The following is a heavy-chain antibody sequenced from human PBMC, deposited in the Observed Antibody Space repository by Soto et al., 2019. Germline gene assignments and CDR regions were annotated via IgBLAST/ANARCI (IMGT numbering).Heavy chain of an antibody. V-gene: IGHV3-15*07. D-gene: IGHD1-20*01. CDR2: IKSKTDGGTT. CDR3: TTDIARSIPGTDI. Sequence: PGGTLRLSCAVSGFSFSNAWMNWVRQAPGKGLERVGRIKSKTDGGTTDYDASVKGKLTILRDDSKRTKYLQMNSLKTEDTAGYYCTTDIARSIPGTDIWGQGTMVTVSS. CDR1: GFSFSNAW. J-gene: IGHJ3*02.